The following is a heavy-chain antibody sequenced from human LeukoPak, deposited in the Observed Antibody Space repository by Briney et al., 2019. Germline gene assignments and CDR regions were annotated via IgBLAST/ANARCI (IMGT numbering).Heavy chain of an antibody. Sequence: SVKVSCTVSGVTFSGYAISWVRQSPGQGLECMGGIIPIFVTANSAQKFQGRVTITADKSTSTAYMELSSLRSEDTAVYYCARGRSDIVVVVAAAPYDYYYGMDVWGQGTTVTVSS. CDR1: GVTFSGYA. CDR2: IIPIFVTA. CDR3: ARGRSDIVVVVAAAPYDYYYGMDV. J-gene: IGHJ6*02. D-gene: IGHD2-15*01. V-gene: IGHV1-69*06.